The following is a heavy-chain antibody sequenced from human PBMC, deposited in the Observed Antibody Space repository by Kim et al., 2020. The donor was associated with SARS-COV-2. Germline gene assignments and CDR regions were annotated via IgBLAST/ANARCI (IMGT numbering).Heavy chain of an antibody. V-gene: IGHV1-24*01. Sequence: ASVKVSCKVSGYTLTELSMHWVRQAPGKGLEWMGGFDPEDGETIYAQKFQGRVTMTEDTSTDTAYMELSSLGSEDTAVYYCATVGWELLRRGHDAFDIWGQGTMVTVSS. D-gene: IGHD1-26*01. CDR2: FDPEDGET. CDR3: ATVGWELLRRGHDAFDI. CDR1: GYTLTELS. J-gene: IGHJ3*02.